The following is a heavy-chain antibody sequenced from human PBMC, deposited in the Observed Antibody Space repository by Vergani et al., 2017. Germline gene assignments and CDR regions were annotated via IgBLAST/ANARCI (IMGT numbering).Heavy chain of an antibody. V-gene: IGHV4-61*02. D-gene: IGHD2-15*01. CDR2: IHTGEST. J-gene: IGHJ4*02. Sequence: QVKLQESGPGLLKPSQTLSLTCTVSGESIRSGSHYWSWIRQPAGEGPEWIVHIHTGESTDCNPSFKSRVSISVDTSKSQFSLKLNSVTVADTAVYYCARSRPYCTSGSCPAIWGQGTLVTVSS. CDR3: ARSRPYCTSGSCPAI. CDR1: GESIRSGSHY.